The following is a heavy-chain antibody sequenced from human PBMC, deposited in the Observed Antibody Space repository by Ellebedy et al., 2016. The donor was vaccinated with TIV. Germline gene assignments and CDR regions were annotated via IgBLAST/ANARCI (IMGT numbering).Heavy chain of an antibody. J-gene: IGHJ3*01. CDR3: ARDMGWGNERLNEPFDF. D-gene: IGHD7-27*01. V-gene: IGHV3-48*04. CDR1: GFSFSTYS. CDR2: ISHSSLTI. Sequence: GESLKISCAASGFSFSTYSMNWVRQAPGKGLEWVSYISHSSLTINYADSVKGRFTISRDNGKSSLYLQMNSLRAEDTAIYYCARDMGWGNERLNEPFDFWGQGTKVTVSS.